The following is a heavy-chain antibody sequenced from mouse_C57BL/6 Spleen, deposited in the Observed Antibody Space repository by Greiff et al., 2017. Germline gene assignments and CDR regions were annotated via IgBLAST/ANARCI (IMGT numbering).Heavy chain of an antibody. CDR1: GYTFTSYW. V-gene: IGHV1-64*01. J-gene: IGHJ3*01. CDR3: ARRDYGYDGAWFAY. Sequence: QVQLQQPGAELVKPGASVKLSCKASGYTFTSYWMHWVKQRPVQGLEWIGMIHPNSGSTNYNEKFKSKATLTVDKSSSTAYMQLSSLTSEDSAVYYCARRDYGYDGAWFAYWGQGTLVTVSA. D-gene: IGHD2-2*01. CDR2: IHPNSGST.